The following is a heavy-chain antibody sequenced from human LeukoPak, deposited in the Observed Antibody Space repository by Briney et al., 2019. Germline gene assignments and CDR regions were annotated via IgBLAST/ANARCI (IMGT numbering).Heavy chain of an antibody. V-gene: IGHV3-23*01. CDR2: ISSGGDTT. J-gene: IGHJ4*02. Sequence: GGSLRLSCAASGFTLSTYAMSWVRQAPGKGLEWVSGISSGGDTTYYSDSVKGRFTISRDNSKNTLSLHMNSLRAEDTAVYYCAKVAPLGSSWYAFNYWGQGTRVTVSS. D-gene: IGHD6-13*01. CDR3: AKVAPLGSSWYAFNY. CDR1: GFTLSTYA.